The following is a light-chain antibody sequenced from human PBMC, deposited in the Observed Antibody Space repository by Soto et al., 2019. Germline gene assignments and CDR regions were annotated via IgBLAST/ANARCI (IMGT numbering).Light chain of an antibody. CDR2: DAS. CDR3: QQRVHWPLT. J-gene: IGKJ4*01. V-gene: IGKV3-11*01. CDR1: QSLSSY. Sequence: EIVLTQSPATLSLPPGERATLSCRASQSLSSYLAWYQQKPGQAPRLLIYDASNRAAGIPARFSGSGSETDFTLTISSLEPEDIAVYYCQQRVHWPLTFGGGTKLEIK.